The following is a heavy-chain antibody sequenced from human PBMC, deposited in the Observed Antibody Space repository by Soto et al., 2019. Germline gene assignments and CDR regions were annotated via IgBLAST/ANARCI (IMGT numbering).Heavy chain of an antibody. J-gene: IGHJ4*02. CDR1: GFTFSSYS. D-gene: IGHD3-10*01. CDR3: ARPLYYYGSGSSCFDY. V-gene: IGHV3-21*01. CDR2: ISSSSSYI. Sequence: GGSLRLSCAASGFTFSSYSMNWVRQAPGKGLEWVSSISSSSSYIYYADSVKGRFTISRDNAKNSLYLQMNSLRAEDTAVYYCARPLYYYGSGSSCFDYWGQGTLVTVSS.